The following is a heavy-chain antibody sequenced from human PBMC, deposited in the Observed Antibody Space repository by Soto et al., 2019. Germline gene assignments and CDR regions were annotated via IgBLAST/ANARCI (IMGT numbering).Heavy chain of an antibody. Sequence: SETLSLTCNVSGGSISDFYWSWIRQSPGKRLEWIGYLYYTGSTNYNPALKSRVTISLDTSKNQFSLKVRSVTAADTAVYYCARGGGYDFRSSQAPPIDVWGQGTKVTVS. D-gene: IGHD3-3*01. J-gene: IGHJ6*02. CDR2: LYYTGST. CDR3: ARGGGYDFRSSQAPPIDV. V-gene: IGHV4-59*01. CDR1: GGSISDFY.